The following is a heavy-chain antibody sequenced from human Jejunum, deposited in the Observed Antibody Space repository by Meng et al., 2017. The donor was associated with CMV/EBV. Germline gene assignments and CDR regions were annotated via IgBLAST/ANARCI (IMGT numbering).Heavy chain of an antibody. J-gene: IGHJ4*02. Sequence: QLQLKESDSGLLKPSQTLSLTCAVSGGSISSGPYSWNWIRQPPGKGLEWIAYIHHSGSTYYSPSLKSRITMSIDTSKNQFSLNLSSVTAADTAVYFCARMPSNTIDSWGQGTLVTVSS. CDR3: ARMPSNTIDS. CDR2: IHHSGST. CDR1: GGSISSGPYS. V-gene: IGHV4-30-2*01. D-gene: IGHD2-2*01.